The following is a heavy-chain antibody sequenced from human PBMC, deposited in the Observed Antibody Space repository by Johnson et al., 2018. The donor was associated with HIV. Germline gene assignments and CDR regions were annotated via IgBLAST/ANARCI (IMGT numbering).Heavy chain of an antibody. J-gene: IGHJ3*02. CDR1: GFTFSSYA. V-gene: IGHV3-30*04. CDR2: ISYDGNNK. Sequence: QEKLVESGGGVVQPGRSLRLSCAASGFTFSSYAMHWVRQAPGKGLEWVAVISYDGNNKYYADSVKGRFTISRDNSKNPLYLQLTSLRDDDTAVYYCARDLHAFDIWGQGTMVTVSS. CDR3: ARDLHAFDI.